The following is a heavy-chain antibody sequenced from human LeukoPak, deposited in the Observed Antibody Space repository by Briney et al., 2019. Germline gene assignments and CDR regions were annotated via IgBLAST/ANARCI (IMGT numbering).Heavy chain of an antibody. J-gene: IGHJ6*04. CDR3: ARVLLLGYSTNYYYGMDV. V-gene: IGHV1-69*06. Sequence: SVKVSCKASGGTFSSYAISWVRQAPGQGLEWVGGIIPIFGTANYAQKFQGRVTITADKSTSTAYMELSSLRSEDTAVYYCARVLLLGYSTNYYYGMDVWGKGTTVTVSS. CDR1: GGTFSSYA. D-gene: IGHD6-13*01. CDR2: IIPIFGTA.